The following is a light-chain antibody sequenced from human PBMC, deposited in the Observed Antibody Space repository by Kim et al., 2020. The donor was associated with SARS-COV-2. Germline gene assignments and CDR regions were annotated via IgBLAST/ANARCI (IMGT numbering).Light chain of an antibody. CDR2: RDG. J-gene: IGLJ2*01. V-gene: IGLV3-9*01. CDR1: NIGSKN. CDR3: QVWDSSPVV. Sequence: SVALGQTARITCGGNNIGSKNVHWYQQKPGQVPVLVIYRDGDRPSGIPERFSGSNSGNTATLTISRAQAGDEADYYCQVWDSSPVVFGGGTQLTVL.